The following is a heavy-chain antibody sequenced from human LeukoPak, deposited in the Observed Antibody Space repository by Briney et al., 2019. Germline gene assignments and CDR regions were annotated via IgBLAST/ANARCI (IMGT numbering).Heavy chain of an antibody. CDR1: GFTFSSYS. Sequence: PGGSLRLSCAASGFTFSSYSMNWVRQAPGKGLEWVSSISSSSSYIYYADSVKGRFTISRDNAKNSLYLQMNSLRAEDTAVYYCARDYYDFWSGYYRGMDVWGQGTTVTVSS. CDR2: ISSSSSYI. V-gene: IGHV3-21*01. CDR3: ARDYYDFWSGYYRGMDV. D-gene: IGHD3-3*01. J-gene: IGHJ6*02.